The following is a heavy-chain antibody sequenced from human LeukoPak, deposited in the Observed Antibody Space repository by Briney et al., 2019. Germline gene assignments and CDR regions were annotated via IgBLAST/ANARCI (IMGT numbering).Heavy chain of an antibody. Sequence: ASVKVSCKASGYTFTGYYMHWVRQAPGQGLEWMGWINPNSGGTNYAQRFQGRVTMTRDTSISTAYMELSRLRSDDTAVYYCARVPGGTGIVSGYLDYWGQGTLVTVSS. D-gene: IGHD1-1*01. J-gene: IGHJ4*02. V-gene: IGHV1-2*02. CDR3: ARVPGGTGIVSGYLDY. CDR2: INPNSGGT. CDR1: GYTFTGYY.